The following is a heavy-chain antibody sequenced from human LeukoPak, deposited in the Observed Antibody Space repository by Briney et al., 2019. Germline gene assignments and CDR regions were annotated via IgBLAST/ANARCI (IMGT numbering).Heavy chain of an antibody. CDR2: ITSSSTYT. Sequence: GGSLRLSCAASGFSFSSYNMNWVRQTPGKGLEWVSSITSSSTYTFYADSVKGRFTISRDNARNSLYLQMNSLRAEDTAVYNCVREASGGTKGVSGTFDIWGQGTMVTVSS. CDR3: VREASGGTKGVSGTFDI. V-gene: IGHV3-21*01. J-gene: IGHJ3*02. D-gene: IGHD6-13*01. CDR1: GFSFSSYN.